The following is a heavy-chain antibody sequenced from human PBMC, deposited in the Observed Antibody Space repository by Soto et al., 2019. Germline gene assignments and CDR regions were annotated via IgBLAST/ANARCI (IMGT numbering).Heavy chain of an antibody. J-gene: IGHJ6*02. CDR3: ARDPRFLEWSIGGYGMDV. D-gene: IGHD3-3*01. CDR2: IYHSGST. Sequence: PSETLSLTCAVSGGSISSSNWWSWVRQPPGKGLEWIGEIYHSGSTNYNPSLKSRVTISVDKSKNQFSLKLSSVTAADTAVYYCARDPRFLEWSIGGYGMDVWGQGTKVTVYS. CDR1: GGSISSSNW. V-gene: IGHV4-4*02.